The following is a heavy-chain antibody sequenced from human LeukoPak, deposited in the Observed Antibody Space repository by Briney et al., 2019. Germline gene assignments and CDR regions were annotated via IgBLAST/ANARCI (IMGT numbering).Heavy chain of an antibody. V-gene: IGHV4-61*02. CDR3: ARDVLLWFGEFHGAFDI. D-gene: IGHD3-10*01. CDR1: GGSISSGSYY. J-gene: IGHJ3*02. CDR2: IYTSGST. Sequence: PSETLSLTCTVSGGSISSGSYYWSWVRQPAGKGLEWIGRIYTSGSTNYNPSLKSRVTISVATSKNQFSLKPSSVTAADTAVYYCARDVLLWFGEFHGAFDIWGQGTMVTVSS.